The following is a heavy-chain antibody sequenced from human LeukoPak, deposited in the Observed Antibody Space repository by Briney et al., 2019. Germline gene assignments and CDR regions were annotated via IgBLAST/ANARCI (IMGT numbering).Heavy chain of an antibody. V-gene: IGHV4-39*07. J-gene: IGHJ4*02. CDR3: ARGRDGYPTPFDY. CDR1: GGSISSSRYY. Sequence: SETLSLTCTVSGGSISSSRYYWAWIRQPPGKGLDWIGSISYSGSTYYNSSLKSRLTISVDTSKNQFSLKLSSVTAADTAVYYCARGRDGYPTPFDYWGQGTLVTVSS. CDR2: ISYSGST. D-gene: IGHD5-24*01.